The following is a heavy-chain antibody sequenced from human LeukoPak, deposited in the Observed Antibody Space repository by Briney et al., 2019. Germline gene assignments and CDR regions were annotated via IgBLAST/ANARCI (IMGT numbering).Heavy chain of an antibody. CDR2: ISSSSYI. J-gene: IGHJ6*02. Sequence: GGSLRLSCAASGFTFSSYSMNWVRQAPGKGLEWVSSISSSSYIYYADSVKGRFTISRDNAKNSLYLQMNSLRAEDTAVYYCASLSSTETMVRGVRYYYYGMDVWGQGTTVTVSS. D-gene: IGHD3-10*01. CDR3: ASLSSTETMVRGVRYYYYGMDV. CDR1: GFTFSSYS. V-gene: IGHV3-21*01.